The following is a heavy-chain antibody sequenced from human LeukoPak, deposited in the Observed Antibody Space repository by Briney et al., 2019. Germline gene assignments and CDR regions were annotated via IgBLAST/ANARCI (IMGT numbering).Heavy chain of an antibody. Sequence: PGGSLRLSCAVSGFPFTRYGMHWVRQAPGKGLEWVALTSYDGSTKYYADSVKGRFFISKDNSRNTVYLQMNSLKVEDTAMYYGAKPSGEYFEYWGQGTLVTVSS. CDR1: GFPFTRYG. J-gene: IGHJ4*02. V-gene: IGHV3-30*18. CDR3: AKPSGEYFEY. CDR2: TSYDGSTK.